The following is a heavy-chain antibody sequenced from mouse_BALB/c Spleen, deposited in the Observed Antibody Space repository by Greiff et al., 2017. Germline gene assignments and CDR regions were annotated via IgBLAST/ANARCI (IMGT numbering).Heavy chain of an antibody. Sequence: QVQLQQSGPSLVQPSQSLSITCTVSGFSLTSYGVHWVRQSPGKGLEWLGVIWRGGSTDYNAAFMSRLSITKDNSKSQVFFKMNSLQADDTAIYYCAIYGYDEYYAMDYWGQGTSVTVSS. CDR3: AIYGYDEYYAMDY. V-gene: IGHV2-5-1*01. D-gene: IGHD2-2*01. J-gene: IGHJ4*01. CDR2: IWRGGST. CDR1: GFSLTSYG.